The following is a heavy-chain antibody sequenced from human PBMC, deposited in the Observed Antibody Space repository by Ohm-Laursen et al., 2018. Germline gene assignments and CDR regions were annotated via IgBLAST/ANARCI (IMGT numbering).Heavy chain of an antibody. V-gene: IGHV2-70*12. CDR1: GFSLSTRGMR. CDR3: AHRRVSSGYYYADFDY. Sequence: TQTLTLTCTFSGFSLSTRGMRVSWIRQPPGEALEWLARLCWDDDKFYSTSLNTRLTISKDTSKNQVVLTMTNMDPVDTATYYCAHRRVSSGYYYADFDYWGQGTLVTVSS. D-gene: IGHD3-22*01. CDR2: LCWDDDK. J-gene: IGHJ4*02.